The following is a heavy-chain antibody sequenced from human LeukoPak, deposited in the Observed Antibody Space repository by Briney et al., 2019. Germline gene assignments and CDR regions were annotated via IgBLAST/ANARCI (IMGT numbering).Heavy chain of an antibody. J-gene: IGHJ4*02. CDR1: GFTFTSYW. Sequence: QPGGSLRLSCTASGFTFTSYWMTWVRQAPGRELEWVASIKEDGSEKQYVESVRGRFTISRDNAKNSLYLQMSSLTAEDTAVYYCVGNVEFWGQGTLVSVSS. V-gene: IGHV3-7*02. CDR2: IKEDGSEK. CDR3: VGNVEF.